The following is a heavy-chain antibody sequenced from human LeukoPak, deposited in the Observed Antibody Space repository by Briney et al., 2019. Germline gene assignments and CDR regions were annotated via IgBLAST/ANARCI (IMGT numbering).Heavy chain of an antibody. CDR1: GFTLSSNY. D-gene: IGHD4-17*01. Sequence: GGSLRLSCAASGFTLSSNYMSWVRQAPGKGLEWGSVIYSGGSTYYADSVKGRFTISRDNSKNTLYPQMNSLRAEDTAVYYCARSPAYGDYVDWGQGTLVTVSS. CDR3: ARSPAYGDYVD. V-gene: IGHV3-66*01. J-gene: IGHJ4*02. CDR2: IYSGGST.